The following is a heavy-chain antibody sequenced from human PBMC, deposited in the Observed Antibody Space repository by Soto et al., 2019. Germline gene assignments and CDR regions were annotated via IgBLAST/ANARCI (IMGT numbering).Heavy chain of an antibody. CDR1: GFTFSNYA. D-gene: IGHD1-26*01. CDR2: GSGGST. J-gene: IGHJ6*02. CDR3: GKGRSYYYYYGVDV. Sequence: PGGSLRLSCAASGFTFSNYAMSWVRQAPGKGLEWVSSGSGGSTYYADAVKGRFTISRDNSKSTLYLQMNSLRAEDTAVYYCGKGRSYYYYYGVDVWGQGTTVTVSS. V-gene: IGHV3-23*01.